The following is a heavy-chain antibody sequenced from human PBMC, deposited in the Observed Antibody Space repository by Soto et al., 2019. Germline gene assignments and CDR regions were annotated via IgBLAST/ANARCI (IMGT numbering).Heavy chain of an antibody. CDR1: GGSISSGNYY. J-gene: IGHJ4*02. CDR2: ISYSGTT. D-gene: IGHD4-17*01. V-gene: IGHV4-30-4*01. CDR3: ATMGTPVTGLYYFDY. Sequence: QVQLQESGPGLVKPSQTLSLTCTVSGGSISSGNYYWSWIRQPPGKGLEWIGFISYSGTTHYSASLRSRVCISVDTSENQFSLDLSSVTAADTAVYYCATMGTPVTGLYYFDYWGQGTLVTVSS.